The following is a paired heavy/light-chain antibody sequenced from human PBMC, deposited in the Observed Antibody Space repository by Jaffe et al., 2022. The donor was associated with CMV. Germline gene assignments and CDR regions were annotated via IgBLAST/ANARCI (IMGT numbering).Light chain of an antibody. CDR2: RNN. V-gene: IGLV1-47*01. CDR1: SSNIGSNY. CDR3: ATWDDSLRNML. J-gene: IGLJ2*01. Sequence: QSVLTQTPSASGTPGQRVTISCSGSSSNIGSNYVYWYQQLPGTAPTLLIYRNNQRPSGVPDRFSGSKSGTSASLVINGLRSPDEANYYCATWDDSLRNMLFGGGTRLTVL.
Heavy chain of an antibody. J-gene: IGHJ3*02. CDR1: GFKFSDYY. CDR3: ARCPDKGRSNSGRFGGDALDI. D-gene: IGHD3-10*01. CDR2: ISSGGTTI. V-gene: IGHV3-11*01. Sequence: QVQLVESGGGLVKPGGSLRLSCAASGFKFSDYYMSWIRQSPGKGLEWIAYISSGGTTIFDADSVKGRFTISRDNTRNSLYLQMNSLRPADTAVYFCARCPDKGRSNSGRFGGDALDIWGQGTMVTVSP.